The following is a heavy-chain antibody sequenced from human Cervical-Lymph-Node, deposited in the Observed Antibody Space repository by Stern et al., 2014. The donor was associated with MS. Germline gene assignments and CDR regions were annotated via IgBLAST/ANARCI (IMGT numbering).Heavy chain of an antibody. CDR3: ARSSIAARRGFRRSGFDY. CDR1: GGSISSSNW. Sequence: QVQLQESGPGLVKPSGTLSLTCAVSGGSISSSNWWSWVRQPPGKGLEGXGEIYHSGSTNYNPSLKSRVTISVDKSKNQFSLKLSSVTAADTAVYYCARSSIAARRGFRRSGFDYWGQGTLVTVSS. D-gene: IGHD6-6*01. V-gene: IGHV4-4*02. J-gene: IGHJ4*02. CDR2: IYHSGST.